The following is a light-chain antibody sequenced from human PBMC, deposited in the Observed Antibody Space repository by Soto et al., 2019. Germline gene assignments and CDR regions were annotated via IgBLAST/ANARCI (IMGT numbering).Light chain of an antibody. CDR1: SSDIGHYDY. CDR2: HVT. Sequence: QPVLTQPASVSGSPGQSITISCTGTSSDIGHYDYVSWYQQHPGKAPKLMIYHVTYRPSGVSNRYSGSKSGNSASLTISGLQDDDEADYYCCSLTTSHTYVFGSGTKVTVL. CDR3: CSLTTSHTYV. J-gene: IGLJ1*01. V-gene: IGLV2-14*03.